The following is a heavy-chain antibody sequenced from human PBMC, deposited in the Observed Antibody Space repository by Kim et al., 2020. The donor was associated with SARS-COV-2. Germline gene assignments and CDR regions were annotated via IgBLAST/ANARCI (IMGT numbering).Heavy chain of an antibody. D-gene: IGHD3-9*01. J-gene: IGHJ4*02. CDR3: ARALRPHLTVAHFDY. V-gene: IGHV4-61*01. CDR2: IYYSRST. CDR1: GGSVSSGSYY. Sequence: SETLSLTCTVSGGSVSSGSYYWSWIRQPPGKGLEWIAYIYYSRSTSYNPSLKSRLTISVDTSKNQFSLKLSSVTAADTAVYYCARALRPHLTVAHFDYWGQGTLVTVSS.